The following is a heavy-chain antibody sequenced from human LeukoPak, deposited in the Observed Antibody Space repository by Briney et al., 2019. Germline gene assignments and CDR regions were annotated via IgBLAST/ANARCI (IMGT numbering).Heavy chain of an antibody. V-gene: IGHV4-59*01. Sequence: PSEALSLTCTVSGGSFSSYYWSWIRQPPGKGLEWIGYIYYSGSTNYNPSLKSRVTISVDTSKNQFSLKLSSVTAADTAVYYCARAGSYRGFFDYWGQGTLLTVSS. CDR1: GGSFSSYY. J-gene: IGHJ4*02. CDR2: IYYSGST. D-gene: IGHD3-10*01. CDR3: ARAGSYRGFFDY.